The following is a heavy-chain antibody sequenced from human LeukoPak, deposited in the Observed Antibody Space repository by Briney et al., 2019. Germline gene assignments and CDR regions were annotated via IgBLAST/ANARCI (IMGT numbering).Heavy chain of an antibody. CDR3: ARGQIWYFDL. V-gene: IGHV3-30-3*01. CDR2: ISYVGSNK. CDR1: GFTFSSYA. Sequence: GGSLRLSCAASGFTFSSYAMHWVRQAPGKGLEWVAVISYVGSNKYYADSVKGRFTISRDNSKNTLYLQMNSLRAEDTAVYYCARGQIWYFDLWGRGTLVTVSS. J-gene: IGHJ2*01.